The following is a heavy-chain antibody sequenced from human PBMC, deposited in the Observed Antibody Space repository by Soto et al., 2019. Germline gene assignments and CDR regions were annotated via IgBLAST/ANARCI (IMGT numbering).Heavy chain of an antibody. Sequence: QVQLQESGPGLVKPSETLSLTCTVSGGSISSYYWSWIRQPAGKGLEWIGRIYTSGSTNYNPSLKSRVTMSVDTSKNQFSLKLSSVTAADTAVYYCARESKTKYSSSWYVSRYYYGMDVWGQGTTVTVSS. CDR3: ARESKTKYSSSWYVSRYYYGMDV. J-gene: IGHJ6*02. CDR2: IYTSGST. V-gene: IGHV4-4*07. CDR1: GGSISSYY. D-gene: IGHD6-13*01.